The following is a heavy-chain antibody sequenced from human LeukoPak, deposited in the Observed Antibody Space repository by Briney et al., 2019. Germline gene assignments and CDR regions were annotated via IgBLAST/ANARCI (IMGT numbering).Heavy chain of an antibody. V-gene: IGHV3-48*04. D-gene: IGHD3-10*02. CDR1: GFTFSGYG. CDR3: AELGITMIGGV. Sequence: GGSLRLSCAASGFTFSGYGMHWVRQAPGKGLEWVSYISSSGSTIYYADSVKGRFTISRDNAKNSLYLQMNSLRAEDTAVYYCAELGITMIGGVWGKGTTVTISS. CDR2: ISSSGSTI. J-gene: IGHJ6*04.